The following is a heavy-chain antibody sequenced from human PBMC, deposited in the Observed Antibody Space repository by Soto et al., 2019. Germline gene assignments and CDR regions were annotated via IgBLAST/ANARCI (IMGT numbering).Heavy chain of an antibody. D-gene: IGHD4-17*01. CDR2: IWYDGTQK. J-gene: IGHJ4*02. CDR3: ARAGGTTVTGLWHFDS. V-gene: IGHV3-33*01. Sequence: GGSLRLSCEASGFTFNTYSMHWVRQPPGKGLEWLAAIWYDGTQKYYADSVKGRFIISRDNSKKTLYLEMNSLRAEDTAVYYCARAGGTTVTGLWHFDSWGQGTLVTVSS. CDR1: GFTFNTYS.